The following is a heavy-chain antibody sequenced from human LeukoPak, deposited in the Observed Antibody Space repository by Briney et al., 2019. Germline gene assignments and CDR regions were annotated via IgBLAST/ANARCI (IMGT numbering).Heavy chain of an antibody. Sequence: GGSLRLSCAASGFAFNDYYMTWIRQAPGKGLEWLSYINTSGDTIYYADSVKGRFTISRDNAKNSLYLQMNSLRAEDTAVYYCARDSGNYLDAFDIWGQGTMVTVSS. CDR1: GFAFNDYY. V-gene: IGHV3-11*04. D-gene: IGHD1-7*01. CDR3: ARDSGNYLDAFDI. J-gene: IGHJ3*02. CDR2: INTSGDTI.